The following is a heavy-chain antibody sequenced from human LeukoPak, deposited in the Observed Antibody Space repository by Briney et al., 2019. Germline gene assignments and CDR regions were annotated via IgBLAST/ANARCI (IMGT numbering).Heavy chain of an antibody. D-gene: IGHD1-26*01. CDR1: GYTFIDYY. J-gene: IGHJ4*02. CDR2: INPKSGGT. Sequence: ASVKVSCKASGYTFIDYYIHWVRQAPGQGLEWMGRINPKSGGTNHAQKFRGRVTMTRDTSISTAYMELSSLRSDDTAVYFCARETYNGRYYYFDYWGQGTLVTVSS. V-gene: IGHV1-2*06. CDR3: ARETYNGRYYYFDY.